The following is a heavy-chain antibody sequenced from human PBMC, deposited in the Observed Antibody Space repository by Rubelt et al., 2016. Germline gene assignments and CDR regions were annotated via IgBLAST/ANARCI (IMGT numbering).Heavy chain of an antibody. J-gene: IGHJ5*02. CDR2: ISYDGSNK. V-gene: IGHV3-30*04. CDR3: ARHSSGFDP. D-gene: IGHD6-19*01. Sequence: VQLVESGGGLVKPGGSLRLSCAASGFTFSSYAMHWVRQAPGKGLEWVAVISYDGSNKYYADSVKGRFTISRDNSKNTLYLQMNSLRAEDTAVYYCARHSSGFDPWGQGTLVTVSS. CDR1: GFTFSSYA.